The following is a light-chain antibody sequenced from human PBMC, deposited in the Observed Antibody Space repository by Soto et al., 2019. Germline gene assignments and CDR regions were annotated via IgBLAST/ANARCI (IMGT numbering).Light chain of an antibody. CDR2: GAS. J-gene: IGKJ1*01. Sequence: DIVLTQSPGTLSLSPGERATLSCRASQSVSSSYLAWYQQKPGQAPRLLIYGASSRATGIPDRFSGSGPGTDFTLTISRLEPEDFAVYYCQQYGSSPTFGQGTKVEIK. V-gene: IGKV3-20*01. CDR3: QQYGSSPT. CDR1: QSVSSSY.